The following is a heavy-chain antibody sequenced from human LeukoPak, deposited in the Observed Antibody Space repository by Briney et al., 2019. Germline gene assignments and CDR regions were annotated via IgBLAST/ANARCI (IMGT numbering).Heavy chain of an antibody. CDR3: ARDRTYGHFDY. CDR2: IYYSGST. V-gene: IGHV4-59*11. D-gene: IGHD3-10*01. CDR1: GGSIRSHC. Sequence: PSETLSLTCTVSGGSIRSHCWSWIRQPPGKGLEWIGYIYYSGSTNYNPSLKSRVTISVDTSKNQFSLKLSSVTAADTAVYYCARDRTYGHFDYWGQGTLVTVSS. J-gene: IGHJ4*02.